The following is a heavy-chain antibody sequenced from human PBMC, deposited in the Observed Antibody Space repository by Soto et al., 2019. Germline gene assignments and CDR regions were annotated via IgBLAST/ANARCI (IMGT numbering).Heavy chain of an antibody. Sequence: EVQLVESGGVVVQPGGSLRLSCAASGFTFDDYTMHWVRQAPGKGLEWVSLISWDGGSTYYADSVKGRFTISRDNSKNSLYLQMNSLRTEDTALYYCAKDFSVTREGVTYYYYGMDVWGQGTTVTVSS. J-gene: IGHJ6*02. CDR1: GFTFDDYT. V-gene: IGHV3-43*01. CDR3: AKDFSVTREGVTYYYYGMDV. D-gene: IGHD4-4*01. CDR2: ISWDGGST.